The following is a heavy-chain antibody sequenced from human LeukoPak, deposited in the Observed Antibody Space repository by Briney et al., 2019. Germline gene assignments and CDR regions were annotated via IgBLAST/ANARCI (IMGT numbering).Heavy chain of an antibody. CDR3: ARGTGLRFLEWLGDLFDY. V-gene: IGHV3-11*04. J-gene: IGHJ4*02. CDR2: ISSSGSTM. Sequence: PGGSLRLSCAASGFTFSDYYMSWVRQAPGKGLEWVSYISSSGSTMYYADSVKGRFTISRDNSKNTLYLQMNSLRAEDTAVYYCARGTGLRFLEWLGDLFDYWGQGTLVTVSS. CDR1: GFTFSDYY. D-gene: IGHD3-3*01.